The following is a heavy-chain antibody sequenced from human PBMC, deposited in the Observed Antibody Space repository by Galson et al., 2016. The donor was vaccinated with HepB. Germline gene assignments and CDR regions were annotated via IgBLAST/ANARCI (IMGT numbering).Heavy chain of an antibody. D-gene: IGHD3-16*02. Sequence: VKKPGESLKISCEGSGYSFRSYWIGWVRQMPGKGLEWMGIIYPADSDTRYSPSFQGQVSITADKSISTAYLQWSSLQASDTAIYYCARQGGDYLWGSYRYSGDAFDIWGQGTMVTVSS. J-gene: IGHJ3*02. CDR3: ARQGGDYLWGSYRYSGDAFDI. CDR1: GYSFRSYW. CDR2: IYPADSDT. V-gene: IGHV5-51*01.